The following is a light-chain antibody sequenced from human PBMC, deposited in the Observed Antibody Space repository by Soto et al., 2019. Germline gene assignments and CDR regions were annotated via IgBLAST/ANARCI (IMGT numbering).Light chain of an antibody. V-gene: IGKV3-20*01. CDR2: GAS. CDR3: QQYGGSPLYT. J-gene: IGKJ2*01. Sequence: EIVLTQSPGTLSLSPGERATLSCRASQSVSSSYLTWYQQKPGQAPRLLIYGASSRATDIPDRFSGSGSGTGFTLTISRLEPEDFAVYYCQQYGGSPLYTFGQGTKLEIK. CDR1: QSVSSSY.